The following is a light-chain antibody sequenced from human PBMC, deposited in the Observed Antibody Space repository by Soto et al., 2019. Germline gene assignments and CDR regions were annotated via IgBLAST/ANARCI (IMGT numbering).Light chain of an antibody. J-gene: IGKJ1*01. V-gene: IGKV3-15*01. CDR3: QQYNNWPPVT. Sequence: EIVMTQSPATLSVSPGERATLSCRARQSVSRNIAWYQQKPGQAPRLLIYGASTRATDIPDRFSGSGSGTEFTLTISSLQSEYFAVYYCQQYNNWPPVTFGQGTKVDIK. CDR1: QSVSRN. CDR2: GAS.